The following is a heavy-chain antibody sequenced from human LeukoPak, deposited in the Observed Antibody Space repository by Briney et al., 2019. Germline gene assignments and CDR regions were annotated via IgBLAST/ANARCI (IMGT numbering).Heavy chain of an antibody. D-gene: IGHD1-26*01. V-gene: IGHV3-23*01. Sequence: GSLRLSCAASGFTFSSDVMSWVRQAPGKGLEWVSAISGSGGGTYYADSVKGRFTISRDNSKNTLYLQMNSLRAEDTAVYYCAKVRAPRQYYFDYWGQGTLVTVSS. CDR2: ISGSGGGT. CDR1: GFTFSSDV. J-gene: IGHJ4*02. CDR3: AKVRAPRQYYFDY.